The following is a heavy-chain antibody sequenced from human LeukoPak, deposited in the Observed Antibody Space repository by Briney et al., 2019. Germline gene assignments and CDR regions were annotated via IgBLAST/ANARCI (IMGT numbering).Heavy chain of an antibody. CDR3: ARTDYDSSGYYSY. D-gene: IGHD3-22*01. CDR2: INHSGST. J-gene: IGHJ4*02. CDR1: GGSFSGYY. Sequence: PSETLSLTCAVYGGSFSGYYWSWIRQAPGKGLEWIGEINHSGSTNYNPSLKSRGTISVDTSKNQFALKLSSVTAADTAVYYCARTDYDSSGYYSYWGQGTLVTVSS. V-gene: IGHV4-34*01.